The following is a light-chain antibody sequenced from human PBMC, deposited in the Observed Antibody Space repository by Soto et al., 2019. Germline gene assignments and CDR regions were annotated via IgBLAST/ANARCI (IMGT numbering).Light chain of an antibody. J-gene: IGKJ1*01. CDR1: QSVSSRY. Sequence: EIVLTQSPGTLSLSPGERATLSCRTSQSVSSRYFAWYQQKPGQAPRLLIYGASTRATGIPDRFSGSGSGTDFTLTISRLEPEDFAVYYCQQYGTSFWTFGQGTKVEIK. CDR2: GAS. V-gene: IGKV3-20*01. CDR3: QQYGTSFWT.